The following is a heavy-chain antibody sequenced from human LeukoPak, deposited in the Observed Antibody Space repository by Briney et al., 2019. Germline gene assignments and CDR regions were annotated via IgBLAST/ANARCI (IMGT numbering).Heavy chain of an antibody. CDR3: ARQSTPHGNFDY. J-gene: IGHJ4*02. Sequence: GGSLRLSCATSGFTLTNYAMHWVRQPAGEGLEWVSALGTAGDTFYPGSVKGRFSISRDNAKKSLFLQMNSLRVEDTAIYYCARQSTPHGNFDYWGQGTLVTVSS. D-gene: IGHD5-24*01. CDR1: GFTLTNYA. V-gene: IGHV3-13*01. CDR2: LGTAGDT.